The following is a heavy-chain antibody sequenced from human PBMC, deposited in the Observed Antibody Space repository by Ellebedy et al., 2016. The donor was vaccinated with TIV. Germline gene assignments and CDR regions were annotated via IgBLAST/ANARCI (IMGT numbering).Heavy chain of an antibody. D-gene: IGHD3-10*01. V-gene: IGHV3-33*01. CDR2: IWYDGSNK. Sequence: GESLKISCAASGFTFSSYGMHWVRQAPGKGLEWVAVIWYDGSNKYYADSVKGRFTISRDNSKNTLYLQMNSLRAEDTAVYYCARLKGSGGMDVWGQGTTVTVSS. CDR1: GFTFSSYG. J-gene: IGHJ6*02. CDR3: ARLKGSGGMDV.